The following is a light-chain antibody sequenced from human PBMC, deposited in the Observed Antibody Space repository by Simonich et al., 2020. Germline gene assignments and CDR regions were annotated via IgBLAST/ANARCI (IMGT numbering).Light chain of an antibody. Sequence: EIVMTQSPATLSVSPGERAPLSCRASQSFGSNLAWYQQKPGQAPRLLIYGASTRATGIPARFSGSGSGTEFTLTISSLQSEDFAVYYCQQYNNWWTFGQGTKVEIK. CDR1: QSFGSN. CDR3: QQYNNWWT. CDR2: GAS. J-gene: IGKJ1*01. V-gene: IGKV3-15*01.